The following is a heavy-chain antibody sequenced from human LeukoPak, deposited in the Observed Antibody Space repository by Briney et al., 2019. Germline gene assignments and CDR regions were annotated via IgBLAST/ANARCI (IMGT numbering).Heavy chain of an antibody. Sequence: ASVKVSCKASGYTFTGYYMHWVRQAPGQGLEWMGWINPNSGGTNYAQKFQGRVTMTGDTSISTAYMELSRLRSDDTAVYYCARVGRLDYYYYMDVWGQGTTVTVSS. CDR2: INPNSGGT. CDR1: GYTFTGYY. D-gene: IGHD3-3*01. V-gene: IGHV1-2*02. J-gene: IGHJ6*03. CDR3: ARVGRLDYYYYMDV.